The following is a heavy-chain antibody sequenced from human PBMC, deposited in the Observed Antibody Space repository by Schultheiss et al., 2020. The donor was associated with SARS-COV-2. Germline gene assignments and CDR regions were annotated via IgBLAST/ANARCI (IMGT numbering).Heavy chain of an antibody. D-gene: IGHD4/OR15-4a*01. CDR1: GFTFSSYT. V-gene: IGHV3-23*01. J-gene: IGHJ6*02. CDR2: ISGSGGST. Sequence: GGSLRLSCEASGFTFSSYTMNWVRQAPGEGLEWVSAISGSGGSTYYADSVKGRFTISRDNSKNTLYLQMNSLRAEDTAVYYCARHGGNYGWEYYYYYGMDVWGQGTTVTVSS. CDR3: ARHGGNYGWEYYYYYGMDV.